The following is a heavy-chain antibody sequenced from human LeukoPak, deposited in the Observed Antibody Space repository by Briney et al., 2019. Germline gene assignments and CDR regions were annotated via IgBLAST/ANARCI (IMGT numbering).Heavy chain of an antibody. D-gene: IGHD3-9*01. CDR1: GGSISSSSYY. CDR3: ARSPDVRYFDRLLGLYYMDV. V-gene: IGHV4-39*07. CDR2: IYYSGST. J-gene: IGHJ6*03. Sequence: PSETLSLTCTVSGGSISSSSYYWGWIRQPPGKGLEWIGSIYYSGSTYYNPSLKSRVTISVDTSKNQFSLKLSSVTAADTAVYYCARSPDVRYFDRLLGLYYMDVWGKGTTVTISS.